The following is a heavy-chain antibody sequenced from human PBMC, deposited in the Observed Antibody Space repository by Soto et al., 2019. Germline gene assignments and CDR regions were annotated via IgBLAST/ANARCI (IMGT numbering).Heavy chain of an antibody. CDR3: AREPATAKPEGVDF. V-gene: IGHV1-2*02. D-gene: IGHD1-1*01. CDR1: GYTFSDYY. J-gene: IGHJ4*02. Sequence: ASVKVSCKASGYTFSDYYIHWLRQAPGQGLEWMGWINPNSGGTKYAPKFQGGVTMTRDTSITTAYMELSRLRSGDAAVYYCAREPATAKPEGVDFWGQGTLVTVSS. CDR2: INPNSGGT.